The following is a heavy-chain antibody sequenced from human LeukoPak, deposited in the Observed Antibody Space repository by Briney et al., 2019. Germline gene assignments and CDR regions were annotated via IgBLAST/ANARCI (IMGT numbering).Heavy chain of an antibody. D-gene: IGHD6-13*01. CDR1: GFTFSSYE. CDR2: ISSSGSTI. CDR3: AKKGIAAAGQWFDP. V-gene: IGHV3-48*03. Sequence: GGSLRLSCAASGFTFSSYEMNWVRQAPGKGLEWVSYISSSGSTIYYADSVKGRFTISRDNSKNTLYLQMNSLRAEDTAVYYCAKKGIAAAGQWFDPWGQGTLVTVSS. J-gene: IGHJ5*02.